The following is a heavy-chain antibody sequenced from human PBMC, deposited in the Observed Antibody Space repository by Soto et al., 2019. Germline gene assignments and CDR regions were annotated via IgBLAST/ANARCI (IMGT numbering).Heavy chain of an antibody. D-gene: IGHD3-10*01. CDR3: ARDPTYGSGSSYGMDV. CDR1: GYTFTGYY. J-gene: IGHJ6*02. CDR2: INPNSGGT. Sequence: EASVKVSCKASGYTFTGYYMHWVRQAPGQGLEWMGWINPNSGGTNYAQKFQGWVTMTRDTSISTAYMELSRLRSDDTAVYYCARDPTYGSGSSYGMDVWGQGTTVTVSS. V-gene: IGHV1-2*04.